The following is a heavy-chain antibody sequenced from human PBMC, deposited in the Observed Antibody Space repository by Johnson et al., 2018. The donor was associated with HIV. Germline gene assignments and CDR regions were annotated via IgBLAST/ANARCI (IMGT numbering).Heavy chain of an antibody. D-gene: IGHD5-12*01. J-gene: IGHJ3*02. CDR3: AINSGYDSHGSFDI. Sequence: EVQLVESGGGLVQPGGSLRLSCAASGITVSSSYMSWVRQAPGKGLEWVSVIYSGGNTYYADSVRGRFTISRDNSKNTLYLQMNSLRAEDTAVYYCAINSGYDSHGSFDIWGQGTMVTVSS. V-gene: IGHV3-66*01. CDR2: IYSGGNT. CDR1: GITVSSSY.